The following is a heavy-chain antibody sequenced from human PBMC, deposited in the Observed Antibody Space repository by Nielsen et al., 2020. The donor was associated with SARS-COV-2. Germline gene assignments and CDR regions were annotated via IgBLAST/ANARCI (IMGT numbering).Heavy chain of an antibody. CDR3: ASGNIAVAGTDHYYGMDV. CDR2: FDPEDGET. Sequence: ASVKVSCKVSGYTLTELSMHWVRQAPGKGLEWMGGFDPEDGETIYAQKFQGRVTMTEDTFIDTAYMELSSLRSEDTAVYYCASGNIAVAGTDHYYGMDVWGQGTTVTVSS. D-gene: IGHD6-19*01. J-gene: IGHJ6*02. V-gene: IGHV1-24*01. CDR1: GYTLTELS.